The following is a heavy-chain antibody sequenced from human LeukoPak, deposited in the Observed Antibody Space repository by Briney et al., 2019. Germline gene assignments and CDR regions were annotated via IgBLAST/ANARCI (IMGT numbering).Heavy chain of an antibody. CDR2: IYQSGST. CDR1: GASVGRGAHF. CDR3: ARDSEFYDGSNYTYYFDL. Sequence: SKTLSLTCTVSGGSVSGASVGRGAHFWNWIRQAPGKGLEWIGYIYQSGSTYFNPSLKSRVSISIDTSKNQFSLKLSSVTAADTAVYYCARDSEFYDGSNYTYYFDLWGQGTLVTVSS. V-gene: IGHV4-30-2*01. D-gene: IGHD5-24*01. J-gene: IGHJ4*02.